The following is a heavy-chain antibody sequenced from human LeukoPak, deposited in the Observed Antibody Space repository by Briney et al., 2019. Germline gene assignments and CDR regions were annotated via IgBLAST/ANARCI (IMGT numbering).Heavy chain of an antibody. CDR1: GLTFSSHW. CDR2: ISGSGGST. V-gene: IGHV3-23*01. CDR3: AKVGCSSTSCPSDY. D-gene: IGHD2-2*01. J-gene: IGHJ4*02. Sequence: PGGSLRLSCAASGLTFSSHWMHWVRQAPGKGLEWVSAISGSGGSTYYADSVKGRFTIFRDNSKNTLYLQMNSLRAEDTAVYYCAKVGCSSTSCPSDYWGQGTLVTVSS.